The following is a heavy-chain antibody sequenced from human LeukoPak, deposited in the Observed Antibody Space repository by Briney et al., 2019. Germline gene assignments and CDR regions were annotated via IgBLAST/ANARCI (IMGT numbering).Heavy chain of an antibody. CDR2: IYYSGST. D-gene: IGHD1-7*01. CDR1: GGSIISHY. CDR3: ARGYYNWNYWFDP. J-gene: IGHJ5*02. Sequence: PSETLSLTCTVSGGSIISHYWSWIRQPPGKGLEWIGYIYYSGSTNYNPSLKSRVTISVDTSKNQFSLKLSSVTAADTAVYYCARGYYNWNYWFDPWGQGTLVTVSS. V-gene: IGHV4-59*11.